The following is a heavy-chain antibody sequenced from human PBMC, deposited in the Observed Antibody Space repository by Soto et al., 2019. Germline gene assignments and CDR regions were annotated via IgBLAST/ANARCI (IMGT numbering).Heavy chain of an antibody. J-gene: IGHJ4*02. CDR3: ARREIQGPIDY. D-gene: IGHD1-26*01. CDR1: GYSISSSNW. CDR2: IYYSGTT. Sequence: QVQLQESGPGLVKPSATLTLTCAVSGYSISSSNWCGWIRQPPGKGLEWIGHIYYSGTTYYNPSLKSRVTMSVDTSKNQFSLKLTSVTAGDTAVYYCARREIQGPIDYWGQGTLVTVSS. V-gene: IGHV4-28*01.